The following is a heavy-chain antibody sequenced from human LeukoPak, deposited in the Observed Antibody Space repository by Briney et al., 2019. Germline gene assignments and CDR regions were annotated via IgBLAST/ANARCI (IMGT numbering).Heavy chain of an antibody. CDR3: ARLPLTGYSRGYYYGMDV. J-gene: IGHJ6*02. V-gene: IGHV1-69*13. Sequence: SVRVSCKASGGTFSIYAISWVRQAPGQGREWMGGIIPIFGTANHAQKFQGRVTITADQSTSTAYMELSSLRSEDTAVYSCARLPLTGYSRGYYYGMDVWGQGTTVTVSS. CDR1: GGTFSIYA. CDR2: IIPIFGTA. D-gene: IGHD3-9*01.